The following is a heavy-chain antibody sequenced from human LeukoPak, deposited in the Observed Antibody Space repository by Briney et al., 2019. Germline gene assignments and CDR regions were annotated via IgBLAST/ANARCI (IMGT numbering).Heavy chain of an antibody. D-gene: IGHD3-3*01. CDR1: GFTFSTYA. J-gene: IGHJ6*04. CDR2: ISGSGGST. Sequence: PGGSLRLSCAASGFTFSTYAMSWVRQAPGKGREWVSAISGSGGSTDYADSVKGRFTISRDNSKNTLYLQMNSLRAEDTAVYYCAKDSALRFLEWLLSMDVWGKGTTVIVSP. CDR3: AKDSALRFLEWLLSMDV. V-gene: IGHV3-23*01.